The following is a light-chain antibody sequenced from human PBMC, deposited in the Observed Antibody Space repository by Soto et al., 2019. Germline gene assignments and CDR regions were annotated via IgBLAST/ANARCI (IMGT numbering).Light chain of an antibody. Sequence: DIQMTQSPSTLSGSVGDRVTITCRASQTISSWLAWYQQKPGKAPKLLIYKASTLKSGVPSRFSGSGTGTEFTLTISSLQPDDFASCYCQQYTSYSEAFGQGTKVGIK. J-gene: IGKJ1*01. CDR2: KAS. V-gene: IGKV1-5*03. CDR1: QTISSW. CDR3: QQYTSYSEA.